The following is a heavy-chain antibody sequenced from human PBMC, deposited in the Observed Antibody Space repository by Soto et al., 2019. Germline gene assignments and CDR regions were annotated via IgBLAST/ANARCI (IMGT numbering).Heavy chain of an antibody. J-gene: IGHJ4*02. V-gene: IGHV1-18*01. CDR2: INTYNGDT. CDR1: GYTFTTYG. D-gene: IGHD5-18*01. CDR3: ARDVGNGYGYGYGY. Sequence: QVQLVQSGAEVKKPGASVTVSCKVSGYTFTTYGVSWVRQAPGQGLEWMGWINTYNGDTNYAQKGQGRVTMTTDTATSKAYLELGSLTSDDTAVYYCARDVGNGYGYGYGYWGQGTLVTVSS.